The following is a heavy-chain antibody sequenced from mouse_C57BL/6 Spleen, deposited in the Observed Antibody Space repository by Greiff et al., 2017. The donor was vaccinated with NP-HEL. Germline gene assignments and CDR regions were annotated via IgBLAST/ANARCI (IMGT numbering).Heavy chain of an antibody. Sequence: DVKLVESGPGLVKPSQSLSLTCSVTGYSITSGYYWNWIRQFPGNKLEWMGYISYDGSNNYNPSLKNRISITRDTSKNQFFLKLNSVTTEDTATYYCARDGTTVVASFDYWGQGTTLTVSS. CDR3: ARDGTTVVASFDY. CDR2: ISYDGSN. J-gene: IGHJ2*01. D-gene: IGHD1-1*01. V-gene: IGHV3-6*01. CDR1: GYSITSGYY.